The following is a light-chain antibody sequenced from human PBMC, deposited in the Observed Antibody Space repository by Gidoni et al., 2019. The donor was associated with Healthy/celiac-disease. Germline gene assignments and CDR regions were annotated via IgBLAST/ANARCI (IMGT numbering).Light chain of an antibody. CDR2: AAS. J-gene: IGKJ5*01. Sequence: DIQMTQSPFSLSASVGDRVTITCREIQGTSHSLAWFHQKPGKAPKSLIYAASSLHSGVPSKFSGSGSGTDFTLTISSLQPRDLTTYSYQPYNSYPPITFXQXTRLEI. CDR1: QGTSHS. CDR3: QPYNSYPPIT. V-gene: IGKV1-16*02.